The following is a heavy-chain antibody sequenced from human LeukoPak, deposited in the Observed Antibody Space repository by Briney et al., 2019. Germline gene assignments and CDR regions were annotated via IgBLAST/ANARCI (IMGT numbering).Heavy chain of an antibody. CDR2: IYPGDSDT. V-gene: IGHV5-51*01. Sequence: GESLKISCKASGYSFTTYWIGWVRQMPGKGLEWVGIIYPGDSDTRYSPSFQGQVTISADRSISTAYLQWSSLKASDTAMYHCARRLAAAGNGLIDYWGQGTLVTVSS. CDR3: ARRLAAAGNGLIDY. D-gene: IGHD6-13*01. CDR1: GYSFTTYW. J-gene: IGHJ4*02.